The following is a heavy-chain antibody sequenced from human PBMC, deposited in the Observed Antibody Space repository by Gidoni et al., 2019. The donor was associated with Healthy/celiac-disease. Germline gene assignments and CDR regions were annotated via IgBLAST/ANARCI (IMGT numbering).Heavy chain of an antibody. J-gene: IGHJ6*03. CDR3: AKMSSTTPGEKYYYYYYYMDV. V-gene: IGHV3-23*01. Sequence: EVQLLESGGGLVQPGGSLRLSCAASGFTFSSYAMSWVRQAPGTGLGWVSAISGSGGSTYYADSVKGRFTISRDNSKNTLYLQMNSLRAEDTAVYYCAKMSSTTPGEKYYYYYYYMDVWGKGTTVTVSS. CDR2: ISGSGGST. D-gene: IGHD2-2*01. CDR1: GFTFSSYA.